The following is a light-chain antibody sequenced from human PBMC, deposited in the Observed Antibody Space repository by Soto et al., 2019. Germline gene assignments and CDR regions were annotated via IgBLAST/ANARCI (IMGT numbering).Light chain of an antibody. V-gene: IGKV3-15*01. CDR3: QHYNNWPPWT. CDR2: GAS. Sequence: IVLTQSPCTLSLSPGERSTLSCSASQSFGSSHLAWYQQKPGQAPRLLIYGASIRATGLPARFSGSGSGTEFTLAISSLQSEDFAVYYCQHYNNWPPWTFGQGTKVE. CDR1: QSFGSSH. J-gene: IGKJ1*01.